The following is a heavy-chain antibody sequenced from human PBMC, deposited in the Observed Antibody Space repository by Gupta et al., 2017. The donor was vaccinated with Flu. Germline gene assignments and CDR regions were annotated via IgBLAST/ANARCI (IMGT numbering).Heavy chain of an antibody. D-gene: IGHD1-26*01. V-gene: IGHV3-23*01. CDR3: AKDLYTVPGALDS. J-gene: IGHJ5*01. CDR1: GFAFSDYA. Sequence: EVQLLGSGGGLKQTGGSVRLSCAASGFAFSDYALSWVRQAPGKGLQWISGINNSGGSTYYAASVRGRFTVSRDNSENMFYLQMNSLRAEDTAMYYCAKDLYTVPGALDSWGQGMLVTVSS. CDR2: INNSGGST.